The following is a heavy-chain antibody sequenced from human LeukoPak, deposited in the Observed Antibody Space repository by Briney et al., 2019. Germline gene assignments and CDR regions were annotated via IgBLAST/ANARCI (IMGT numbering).Heavy chain of an antibody. Sequence: SETLSLTCTVSGGSISSSSYYWGWIRQPPGKGLEWIGSIYYSGSTYYNPSLKSRVTISVDTSKNQFSLKLSSVTAADTAVYYCASLESYCSSTSCSDYWGQGTLVPVSS. CDR3: ASLESYCSSTSCSDY. J-gene: IGHJ4*02. V-gene: IGHV4-39*01. CDR1: GGSISSSSYY. CDR2: IYYSGST. D-gene: IGHD2-2*01.